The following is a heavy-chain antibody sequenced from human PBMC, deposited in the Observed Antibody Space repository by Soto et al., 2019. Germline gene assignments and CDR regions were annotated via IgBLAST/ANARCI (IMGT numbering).Heavy chain of an antibody. CDR2: ISSSSSYI. CDR3: APGGYSGYDLYYYYYGMDV. V-gene: IGHV3-21*01. D-gene: IGHD5-12*01. CDR1: GFTFSSYS. Sequence: EVQLVESGGGLVKPGGSLRLSCAASGFTFSSYSMNWVRQAPGKGLEWVSSISSSSSYIYYADSVKGRLTISRDNAKNSLYLQMTSLRAGDTAVYYCAPGGYSGYDLYYYYYGMDVWGQGTTVTVSS. J-gene: IGHJ6*02.